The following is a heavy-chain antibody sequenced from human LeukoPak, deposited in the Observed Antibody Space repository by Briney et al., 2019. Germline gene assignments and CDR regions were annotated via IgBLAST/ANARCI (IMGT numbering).Heavy chain of an antibody. V-gene: IGHV3-11*06. D-gene: IGHD5-12*01. CDR2: ISSSSSYT. J-gene: IGHJ4*02. CDR3: AIVGGYPYYFDY. CDR1: GFTFSDYY. Sequence: GGSLRLSCAASGFTFSDYYMSWIRQAPGKGLEWVSYISSSSSYTNYANSVKGRFTISRDNAKNSLYLQMNSLRAEDTAVYYCAIVGGYPYYFDYWGQGTLVTVSS.